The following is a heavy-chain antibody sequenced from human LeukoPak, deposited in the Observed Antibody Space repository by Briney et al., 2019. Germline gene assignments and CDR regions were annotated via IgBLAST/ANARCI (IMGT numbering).Heavy chain of an antibody. Sequence: SGGSLRLSCAASGFTVSSNYMSWVRQAPGKGLEWVSVIYSGGSTYYADSVKGRFTISRDNSKNTLYLQMNSLRAEDTAVYYCVYSSSWTRGDYFDYWGQGPRATVPS. CDR2: IYSGGST. J-gene: IGHJ4*02. CDR1: GFTVSSNY. V-gene: IGHV3-66*01. CDR3: VYSSSWTRGDYFDY. D-gene: IGHD6-13*01.